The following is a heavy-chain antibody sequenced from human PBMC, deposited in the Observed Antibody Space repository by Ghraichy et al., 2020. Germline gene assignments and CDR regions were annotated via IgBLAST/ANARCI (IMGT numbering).Heavy chain of an antibody. D-gene: IGHD6-13*01. CDR1: GGSISSYY. J-gene: IGHJ4*02. V-gene: IGHV4-4*07. CDR3: ARYEPSDSGYTSSWSFDY. Sequence: SETLSLTCTVSGGSISSYYWSWIRQPAGKGLEWIGRIYPSGSTNYNPSLKSRVTMSVDTSKNQFSLRLSSVTAADTAVYYCARYEPSDSGYTSSWSFDYWGQGTLVTVSS. CDR2: IYPSGST.